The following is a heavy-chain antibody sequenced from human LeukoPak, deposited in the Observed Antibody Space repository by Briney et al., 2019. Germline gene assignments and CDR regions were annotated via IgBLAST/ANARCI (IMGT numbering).Heavy chain of an antibody. J-gene: IGHJ4*02. Sequence: GGSLRLSCAASGFTFSTSAMSWFRQPPGKGPEWVSAINGNGDRTYHADSVKGRVTISRDNSKNTLYLQMNSLRAEDTAVYYCAKWFAQGGSGRYIDYWGRGTLITVSS. V-gene: IGHV3-23*01. CDR2: INGNGDRT. CDR1: GFTFSTSA. CDR3: AKWFAQGGSGRYIDY. D-gene: IGHD3-10*01.